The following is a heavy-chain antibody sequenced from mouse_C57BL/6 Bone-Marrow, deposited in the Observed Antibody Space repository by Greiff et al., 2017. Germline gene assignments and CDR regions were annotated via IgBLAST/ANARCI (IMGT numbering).Heavy chain of an antibody. CDR3: APLWFYFDY. J-gene: IGHJ2*01. CDR2: INPYNGGT. CDR1: GYTFTDYY. Sequence: EVQLQQSGPVLVKPGASVKMSCKASGYTFTDYYMNWVKQSPGKSLEWIGVINPYNGGTSYNQKFKGKATLTVDKSSSTAYMELNSLTSEDSAVYYCAPLWFYFDYWGQGTTLTVSS. D-gene: IGHD2-2*01. V-gene: IGHV1-19*01.